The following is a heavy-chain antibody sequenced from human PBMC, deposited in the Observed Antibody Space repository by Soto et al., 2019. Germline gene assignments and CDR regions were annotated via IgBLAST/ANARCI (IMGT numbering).Heavy chain of an antibody. CDR2: TGATGRTT. Sequence: EVQLLESGGGLVQPGGSLRLSCAASGFTFNIYAMTWVRQAPGKGLEWVSTTGATGRTTYYSDSVKGRFTVPRDNSKNTLDLQMSNLRAEDTAVYYCATVHNTSRSFDYWGQGTLVTVSS. CDR1: GFTFNIYA. CDR3: ATVHNTSRSFDY. V-gene: IGHV3-23*01. J-gene: IGHJ4*02. D-gene: IGHD1-20*01.